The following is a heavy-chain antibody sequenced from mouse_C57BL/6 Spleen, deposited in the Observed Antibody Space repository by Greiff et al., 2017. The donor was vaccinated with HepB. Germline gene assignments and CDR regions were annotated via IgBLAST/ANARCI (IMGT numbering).Heavy chain of an antibody. D-gene: IGHD2-3*01. CDR2: IYPGSGNT. J-gene: IGHJ3*01. CDR3: ATDGYSFAY. CDR1: GYTFTDYY. Sequence: VQLQQSGAELVRPGASVKLSCKASGYTFTDYYINWVKQRPGQGLEWIARIYPGSGNTYYNEKFKGKATLTAEKSSSTAYMQLSSLTSEDSAVYFCATDGYSFAYWGQGTLVTVSA. V-gene: IGHV1-76*01.